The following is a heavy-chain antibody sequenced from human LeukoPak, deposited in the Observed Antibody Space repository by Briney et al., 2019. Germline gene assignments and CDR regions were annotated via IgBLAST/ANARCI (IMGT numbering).Heavy chain of an antibody. CDR3: TRDIGGRSAY. J-gene: IGHJ4*02. CDR2: LNEDGGIT. Sequence: PGGSLRLSCEASGFSFRSFWMHWVSQVPGEGLVWVSRLNEDGGITNYADFAKGRFTISRDNARNTLYLQMNGLRADDTAVYYCTRDIGGRSAYWGQGTLVTVSS. CDR1: GFSFRSFW. V-gene: IGHV3-74*01. D-gene: IGHD3-16*01.